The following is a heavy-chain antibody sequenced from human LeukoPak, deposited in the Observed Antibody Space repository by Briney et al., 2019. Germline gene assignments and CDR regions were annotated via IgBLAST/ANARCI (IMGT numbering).Heavy chain of an antibody. Sequence: GGSLRLSCAASGFTFSSYGMHWVRQAPGKGLEWVSAISGSGGSTYYADSVKGRFTISRDNSKNTLYLQMNSLRAEDTAVYYCAKGYSYGYGPFDYWGQGTLVTVSS. CDR3: AKGYSYGYGPFDY. V-gene: IGHV3-23*01. J-gene: IGHJ4*02. D-gene: IGHD5-18*01. CDR1: GFTFSSYG. CDR2: ISGSGGST.